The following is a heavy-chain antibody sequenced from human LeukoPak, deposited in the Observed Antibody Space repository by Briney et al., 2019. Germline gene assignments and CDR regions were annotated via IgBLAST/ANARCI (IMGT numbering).Heavy chain of an antibody. CDR3: ARVYGDYKRDYYYYMDV. CDR2: ISSSSSYI. V-gene: IGHV3-21*01. Sequence: SGGSLRLSCAASGFTFSLYSMNWVRQAPGKGLEWVSSISSSSSYIYYADSVKGRFTISRDNAKNSLYLQMNSLGAEDTAVYYCARVYGDYKRDYYYYMDVWGKGTTVTVSS. CDR1: GFTFSLYS. D-gene: IGHD4-17*01. J-gene: IGHJ6*03.